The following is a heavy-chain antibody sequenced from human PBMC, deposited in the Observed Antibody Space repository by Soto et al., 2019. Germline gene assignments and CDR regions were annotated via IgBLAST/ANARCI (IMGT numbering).Heavy chain of an antibody. CDR1: GFTFRSYA. Sequence: VGSLRLSCAASGFTFRSYAMHWVRQAPGKGLEWVAVISYDESDKYYADSLKGRFTISRDNSKNTLYLQMNSLRGEDTAVYYCARDRSVAGPDYWGQGTLVTVS. V-gene: IGHV3-30*03. J-gene: IGHJ4*02. D-gene: IGHD6-19*01. CDR3: ARDRSVAGPDY. CDR2: ISYDESDK.